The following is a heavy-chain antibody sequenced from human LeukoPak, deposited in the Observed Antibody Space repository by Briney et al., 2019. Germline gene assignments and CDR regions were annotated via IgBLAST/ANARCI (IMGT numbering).Heavy chain of an antibody. J-gene: IGHJ4*02. D-gene: IGHD3-10*01. CDR2: ISSSSSYI. CDR1: GFTFSTYS. V-gene: IGHV3-21*01. CDR3: ARDEAYGSGSYGDY. Sequence: PGGSLRLSCVDSGFTFSTYSMNWVRQAPGKGLEWVSSISSSSSYIYYADSVKGRFTISRDNAKNSLYLQMDSLRAEDTAVYYCARDEAYGSGSYGDYWGQGTLVTVSS.